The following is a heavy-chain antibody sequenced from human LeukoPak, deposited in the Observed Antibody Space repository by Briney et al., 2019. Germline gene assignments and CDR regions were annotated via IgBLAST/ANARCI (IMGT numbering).Heavy chain of an antibody. Sequence: GTSLRLSCAASGFNFQIYAMHWVRQAPGKGLEWVAIISYGGGNKYYADSVKGRFTISRDNSKSMLYLQMNGLRPEDTAVYYCSRDGPRDYDILTALDYWGQGTVVSVSS. D-gene: IGHD3-9*01. CDR2: ISYGGGNK. V-gene: IGHV3-30*04. CDR1: GFNFQIYA. J-gene: IGHJ4*02. CDR3: SRDGPRDYDILTALDY.